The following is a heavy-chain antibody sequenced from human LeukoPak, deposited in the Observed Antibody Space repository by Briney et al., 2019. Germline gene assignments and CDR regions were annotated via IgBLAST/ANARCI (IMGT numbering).Heavy chain of an antibody. Sequence: GASVTVSCKASGYTFTIFDVNWVRQAPGQGLEWVGWMNPNTGDTVYAQKFQGRVTMTRDTSIGTAYMELNSLRSEDTAVYYCARDSTLRFLEWLFDYWGQGTLVTVSS. D-gene: IGHD3-3*01. CDR1: GYTFTIFD. J-gene: IGHJ4*02. V-gene: IGHV1-8*01. CDR3: ARDSTLRFLEWLFDY. CDR2: MNPNTGDT.